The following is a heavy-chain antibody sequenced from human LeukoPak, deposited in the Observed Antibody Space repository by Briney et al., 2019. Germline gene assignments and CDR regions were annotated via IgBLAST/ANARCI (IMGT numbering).Heavy chain of an antibody. CDR1: GYTFNTYY. CDR2: INPSGGST. D-gene: IGHD6-13*01. CDR3: ARDGSPARFDY. V-gene: IGHV1-46*02. J-gene: IGHJ4*01. Sequence: GASVKVSCKTSGYTFNTYYIHWVRQAPGQGLEWMGIINPSGGSTTYAQKFQGRVTMTRDTSTTTVYMELNNLKSEDTAVYCCARDGSPARFDYWGHGTLVTVSS.